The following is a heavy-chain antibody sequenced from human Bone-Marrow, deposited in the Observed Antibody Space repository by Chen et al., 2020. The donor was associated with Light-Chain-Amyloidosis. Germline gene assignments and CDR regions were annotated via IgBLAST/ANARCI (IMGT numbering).Heavy chain of an antibody. D-gene: IGHD3-16*01. J-gene: IGHJ4*02. CDR1: GFTFSNAC. Sequence: EVQLVESGGGLVKPGGSLRLSCAASGFTFSNACMSWVRQAPRKGLEWVGRIKSKPEGGTKDYAAAVKGRCNISRDDSKNTLYLQRNSLKTEDTAGYYCPTFGGASDYWGQGTLVTVSS. CDR2: IKSKPEGGTK. CDR3: PTFGGASDY. V-gene: IGHV3-15*01.